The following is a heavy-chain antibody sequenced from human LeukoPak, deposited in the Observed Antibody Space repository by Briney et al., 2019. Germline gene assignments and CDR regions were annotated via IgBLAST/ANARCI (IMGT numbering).Heavy chain of an antibody. CDR1: GFIFDTHT. CDR2: ISGSGDST. CDR3: VRRAAVRGMDF. Sequence: GGSLRLSCTGSGFIFDTHTLTWVRQAPGKGLEWVASISGSGDSTIYGDSVKGRFTISRDNFKRTVHLEMSNLRADDTAMYYCVRRAAVRGMDFWGLGTTVMVSS. V-gene: IGHV3-23*01. J-gene: IGHJ6*02. D-gene: IGHD1-14*01.